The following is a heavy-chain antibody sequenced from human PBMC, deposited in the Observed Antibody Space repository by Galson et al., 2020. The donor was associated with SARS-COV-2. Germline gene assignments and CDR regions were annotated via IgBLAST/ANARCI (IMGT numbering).Heavy chain of an antibody. CDR1: GFTFSRYA. CDR3: ARDYYDSSGYSTNGMDV. D-gene: IGHD3-22*01. V-gene: IGHV3-30*04. J-gene: IGHJ6*02. CDR2: ISYDGRNK. Sequence: GGSLRLSCVASGFTFSRYALHWVRQAPGKGLEWVAVISYDGRNKNYADFVKSRFTISRDNSKNTLYLQMNSLRPEDTALYSCARDYYDSSGYSTNGMDVWGQGTTVTVSS.